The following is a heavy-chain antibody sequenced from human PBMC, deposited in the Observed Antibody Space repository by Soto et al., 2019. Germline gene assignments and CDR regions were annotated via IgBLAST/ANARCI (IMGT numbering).Heavy chain of an antibody. CDR2: ISAYNGNT. CDR1: GYTFTSYG. V-gene: IGHV1-18*01. D-gene: IGHD6-13*01. Sequence: ASVKVSCKASGYTFTSYGISWVRQAPGQGLEWMGWISAYNGNTNYAQKLQGRVTMTTDTSTSTAYMELRSLRSDDTAVYYCASDLIAAAGDKWFDPWGQGTLVTVS. CDR3: ASDLIAAAGDKWFDP. J-gene: IGHJ5*02.